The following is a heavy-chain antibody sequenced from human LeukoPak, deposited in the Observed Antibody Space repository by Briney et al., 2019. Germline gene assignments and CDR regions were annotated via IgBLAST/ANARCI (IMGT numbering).Heavy chain of an antibody. J-gene: IGHJ4*02. D-gene: IGHD1-7*01. CDR3: ARSAGTTRGFDY. Sequence: SETLSLTCTVSGASISSTNYYWGWIRQPPGKGLVWIGNIFYSGSTYYNPSLESRVTISLDTSKNQFSLKLSSVTAADTAVYYCARSAGTTRGFDYWGQGTLVT. CDR2: IFYSGST. V-gene: IGHV4-39*01. CDR1: GASISSTNYY.